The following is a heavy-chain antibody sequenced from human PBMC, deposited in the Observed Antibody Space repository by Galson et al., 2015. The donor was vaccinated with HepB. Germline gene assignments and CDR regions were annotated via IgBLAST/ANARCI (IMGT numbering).Heavy chain of an antibody. J-gene: IGHJ6*02. V-gene: IGHV1-69*02. CDR2: IIPILGIA. D-gene: IGHD3-10*01. CDR3: ARAPMVRGVIMDYYYYGMDV. CDR1: GGTFSSYT. Sequence: SVKVSCKASGGTFSSYTISWVRQAPGQGLEWMGRIIPILGIANYAQKFQGRVTITADKSTSTAYMELSSLRSEDTAVYYCARAPMVRGVIMDYYYYGMDVWGQGTTVTVSS.